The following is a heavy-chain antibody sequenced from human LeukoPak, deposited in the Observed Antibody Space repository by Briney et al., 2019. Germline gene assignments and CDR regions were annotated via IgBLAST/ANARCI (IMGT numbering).Heavy chain of an antibody. J-gene: IGHJ4*02. CDR1: GGSISTYY. D-gene: IGHD5-12*01. Sequence: SETLSLTCTLSGGSISTYYRSWIRQPPGKGLEWIGYIYHSGSTNYNPSLKSRVTISVDTSKNQFSLKLSSVTAADTAVYYCARGGGYASPIGYWGQGALVTVSS. V-gene: IGHV4-59*01. CDR3: ARGGGYASPIGY. CDR2: IYHSGST.